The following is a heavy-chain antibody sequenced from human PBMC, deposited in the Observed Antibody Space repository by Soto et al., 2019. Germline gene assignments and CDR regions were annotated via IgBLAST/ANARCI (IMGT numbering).Heavy chain of an antibody. V-gene: IGHV3-30-3*01. CDR2: ISSDGVNK. CDR1: GFTFNNYV. J-gene: IGHJ4*02. CDR3: ARSDVGATYFDY. D-gene: IGHD1-26*01. Sequence: QVQLVESGGGVVQPGRSLRLSCAASGFTFNNYVMNWVRQAPGKGLEWVAVISSDGVNKYYADSVKGRFTISRDNSQNALYLQLNSLSPVDSAVFYCARSDVGATYFDYWGQGTLVTVSS.